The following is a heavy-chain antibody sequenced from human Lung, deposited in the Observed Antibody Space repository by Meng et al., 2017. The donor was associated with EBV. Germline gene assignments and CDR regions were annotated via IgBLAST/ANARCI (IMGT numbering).Heavy chain of an antibody. Sequence: VRLQEPGPGLVKPSGTLSLRSAVSGASISNNNWWSWARQPPGKGLEWIGEISHSGTTNYTPSLKSRVTISVDKSKNQFSLKLTSVTAADTAVYYCARIEGYDRLYYFGQWGRGTLVTVSS. CDR1: GASISNNNW. D-gene: IGHD5-12*01. CDR3: ARIEGYDRLYYFGQ. J-gene: IGHJ4*02. V-gene: IGHV4-4*02. CDR2: ISHSGTT.